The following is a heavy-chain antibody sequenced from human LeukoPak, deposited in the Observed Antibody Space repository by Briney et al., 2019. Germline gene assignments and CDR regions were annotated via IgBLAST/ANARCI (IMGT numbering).Heavy chain of an antibody. CDR3: ARPLASAWYSWFAP. CDR2: IHYSGST. V-gene: IGHV4-39*01. J-gene: IGHJ5*02. D-gene: IGHD6-19*01. Sequence: PSETLSLSCTVSGDTISSGSNSWGWIRQPPGKGLEWIGSIHYSGSTYYNPSLNSRVTISVDTPKNQFSLKLSSVTAADTAVYYCARPLASAWYSWFAPGGQGTLVTVSS. CDR1: GDTISSGSNS.